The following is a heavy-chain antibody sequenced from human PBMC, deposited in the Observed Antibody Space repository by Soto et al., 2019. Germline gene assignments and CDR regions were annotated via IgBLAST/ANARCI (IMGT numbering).Heavy chain of an antibody. Sequence: QVQLQESGPGLVKPSGTLSLTCAVSSGSISSSNWWSWVRQPPGKGLEWIGEIYHSGSTNYNPSLKSRVTISVDKSKNHFSLKLSSGTAADTAVYYCARDSGYSSGWYGRGAFDIWGQGTMVTVSS. J-gene: IGHJ3*02. V-gene: IGHV4-4*02. CDR2: IYHSGST. CDR1: SGSISSSNW. CDR3: ARDSGYSSGWYGRGAFDI. D-gene: IGHD6-19*01.